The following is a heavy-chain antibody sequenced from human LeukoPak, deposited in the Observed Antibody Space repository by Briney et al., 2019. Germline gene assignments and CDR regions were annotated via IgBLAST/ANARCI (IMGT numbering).Heavy chain of an antibody. V-gene: IGHV4-34*01. J-gene: IGHJ4*02. D-gene: IGHD6-13*01. CDR1: GGSFSGYY. CDR2: INHSGST. Sequence: NSSETLSLTCAVYGGSFSGYYWSWIRQPPGKGLEWIGEINHSGSTNYNPSLESRVTISVDTPKNQFSLKLSSVTAADTAVYYCARARSSWEAPLFDYWGQGTLVTVSS. CDR3: ARARSSWEAPLFDY.